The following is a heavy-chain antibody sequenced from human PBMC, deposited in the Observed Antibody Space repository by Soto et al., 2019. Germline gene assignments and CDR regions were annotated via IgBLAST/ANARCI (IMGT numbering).Heavy chain of an antibody. CDR1: GGSISSSSYY. Sequence: QLQLQESGPGLVKPSETLSLTCTVSGGSISSSSYYWGWIRQPPGKGLEWIGSIYYSGSTYYNPSLKSRVTISVDTSKNQFSLKLSSVTAADTAVYYCARLRVVGENIDYWGQGTLVTVSS. V-gene: IGHV4-39*01. D-gene: IGHD2-15*01. CDR3: ARLRVVGENIDY. J-gene: IGHJ4*02. CDR2: IYYSGST.